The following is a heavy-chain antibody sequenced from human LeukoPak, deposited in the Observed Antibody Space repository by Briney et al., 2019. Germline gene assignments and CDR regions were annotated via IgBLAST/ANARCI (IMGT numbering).Heavy chain of an antibody. Sequence: GGSLRLSCAASGFTFSSYSMNWVRQAPGKGLEWVSSISSSSSYIYYADSVKGRFTISRDNAKNSLYLQMNSLGAEDTAVYYCARGRLNHRQIAAAGTNYFDYWGQGTLVTVSS. J-gene: IGHJ4*02. CDR2: ISSSSSYI. CDR1: GFTFSSYS. V-gene: IGHV3-21*01. CDR3: ARGRLNHRQIAAAGTNYFDY. D-gene: IGHD6-13*01.